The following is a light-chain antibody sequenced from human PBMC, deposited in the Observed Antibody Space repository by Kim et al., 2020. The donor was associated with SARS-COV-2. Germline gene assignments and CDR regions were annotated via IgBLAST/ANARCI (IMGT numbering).Light chain of an antibody. V-gene: IGLV2-8*01. CDR1: SRDVGGYNY. Sequence: PGQSVTISCTGTSRDVGGYNYVSWYQQHPGKAPKLMIYEVSKRPSGVPDRFSGSKSGNTASLTVSGLQAEDEADYYCSSYAGSNKVFGTGTKVTVL. J-gene: IGLJ1*01. CDR3: SSYAGSNKV. CDR2: EVS.